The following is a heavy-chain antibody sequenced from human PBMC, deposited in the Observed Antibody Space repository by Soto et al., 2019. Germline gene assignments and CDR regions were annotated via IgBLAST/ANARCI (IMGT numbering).Heavy chain of an antibody. CDR1: GFSLSTSGVG. CDR3: AHVYGGYDNFDY. V-gene: IGHV2-5*02. J-gene: IGHJ4*02. CDR2: IYWDDDK. Sequence: QITLKESGPTLVKPTQTLTLTCTFSGFSLSTSGVGVGWIRQPPGKALEWLALIYWDDDKRYSPSLESKLTITKDTSKNQVVLTKTNMDPVDTATYFCAHVYGGYDNFDYWGQGTLVNVSS. D-gene: IGHD5-12*01.